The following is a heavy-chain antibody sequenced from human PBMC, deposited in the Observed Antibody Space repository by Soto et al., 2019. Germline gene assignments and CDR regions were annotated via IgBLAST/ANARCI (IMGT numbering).Heavy chain of an antibody. Sequence: HPGGSLRLSCADSGLTFSNSAMNWVRQAPGKGLEWVSVISAHGDSAYYADSVKGRFTISRDNSKNTLYRQMNSLRAEDTAVYYCAKDLPVTTYGVDGTDVWGQGPRSPSP. V-gene: IGHV3-23*01. D-gene: IGHD4-17*01. CDR1: GLTFSNSA. CDR2: ISAHGDSA. CDR3: AKDLPVTTYGVDGTDV. J-gene: IGHJ6*02.